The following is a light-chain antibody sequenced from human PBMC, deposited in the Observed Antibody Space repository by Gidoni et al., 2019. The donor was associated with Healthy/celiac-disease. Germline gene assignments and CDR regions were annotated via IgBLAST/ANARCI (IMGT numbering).Light chain of an antibody. V-gene: IGKV1-27*01. Sequence: DIQLSQTPSSLSASVGDRVTITCRVSQSISSYLNWYQQKPGKVPKLLIYSASNLQSRVPSRFSGSGSGTDFTLTISSLQPEDVATYYGRRTYNAPLYTFGQGTKLEIK. CDR3: RRTYNAPLYT. J-gene: IGKJ2*01. CDR2: SAS. CDR1: QSISSY.